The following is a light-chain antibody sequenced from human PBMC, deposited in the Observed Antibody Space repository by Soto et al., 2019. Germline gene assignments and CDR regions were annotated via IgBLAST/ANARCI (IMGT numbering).Light chain of an antibody. Sequence: EIVLTQSPATLSLSPGERATLSCRASESISSYLAWYQQRPGQAPSLLIYDASNRATGIPARFSGSGSGTAFTLTIDNLAPEDFAVYYCQQRSKWPLTFGGGTKVEI. CDR2: DAS. CDR3: QQRSKWPLT. J-gene: IGKJ4*01. CDR1: ESISSY. V-gene: IGKV3-11*01.